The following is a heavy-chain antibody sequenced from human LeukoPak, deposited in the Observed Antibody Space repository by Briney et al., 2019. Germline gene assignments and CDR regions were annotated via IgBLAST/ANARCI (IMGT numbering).Heavy chain of an antibody. V-gene: IGHV4-39*01. CDR3: ARRGASSSEEY. CDR2: IFYGGST. D-gene: IGHD6-6*01. J-gene: IGHJ4*02. CDR1: GDSIYNSDYY. Sequence: SETLSLTCTVSGDSIYNSDYYWGWIRQPPGKGLEWIGSIFYGGSTYYNPSPESRVTISVDTSKNQFSLKVSSVTAADTAVYYCARRGASSSEEYWGQGTLVIVSS.